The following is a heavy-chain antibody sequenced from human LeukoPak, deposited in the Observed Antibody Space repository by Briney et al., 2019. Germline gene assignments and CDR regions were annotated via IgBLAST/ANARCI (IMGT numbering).Heavy chain of an antibody. CDR1: GFTFSSYG. CDR3: ARDYYDSSGYLRRTYGMDV. D-gene: IGHD3-22*01. V-gene: IGHV3-33*01. CDR2: IWYDGSNK. J-gene: IGHJ6*02. Sequence: PGGSLRLSCAASGFTFSSYGMHWVRQAPGKGLEWVAVIWYDGSNKYYADSVKGRFTISRGNSKNTLYLQMNSLRAEDTAVYYCARDYYDSSGYLRRTYGMDVWGQGTTVTVSS.